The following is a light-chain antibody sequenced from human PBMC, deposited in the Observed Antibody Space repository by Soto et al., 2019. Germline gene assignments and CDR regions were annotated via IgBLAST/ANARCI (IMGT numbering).Light chain of an antibody. CDR2: GAS. V-gene: IGKV1-5*01. J-gene: IGKJ1*01. CDR3: QHHNSYSQT. Sequence: DIQLTQPPPTLSASVGDRVTITCRASQSIGYYLAWYQQMPGKAPKLLIYGASSLQSGVPSRFSGSGSGTEFTLTISSLQPDDFATYFCQHHNSYSQTFGQGTKVEIK. CDR1: QSIGYY.